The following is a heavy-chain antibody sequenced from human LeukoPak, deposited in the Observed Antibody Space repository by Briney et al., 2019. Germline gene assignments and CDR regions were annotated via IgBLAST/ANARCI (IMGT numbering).Heavy chain of an antibody. CDR3: AKDLITMVRGVIITPNWFDP. D-gene: IGHD3-10*01. Sequence: GGSLRLSCAASGFSFSSYSMKWVRQDPGKGLEWVSAISGSGGSTYYADSVKGRFTISRDNSKNTLYLQMNSLRAEDTAVYYCAKDLITMVRGVIITPNWFDPWGQGTLVTVSS. V-gene: IGHV3-23*01. CDR2: ISGSGGST. J-gene: IGHJ5*02. CDR1: GFSFSSYS.